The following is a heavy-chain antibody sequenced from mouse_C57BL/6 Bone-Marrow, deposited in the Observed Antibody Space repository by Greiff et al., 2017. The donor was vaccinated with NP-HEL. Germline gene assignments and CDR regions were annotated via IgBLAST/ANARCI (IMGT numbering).Heavy chain of an antibody. CDR3: ASYRGRGDY. Sequence: VKLMESGPELVRPGASVKISCKAPGYTFTSYWMQWVRQRPGQGLEWIGEIFPGSGSTYYNEKFKGKATLTVDTSSSTAYMQLSSLTSEDSAVYCCASYRGRGDYWGQGTTVTVSS. V-gene: IGHV1-56*01. CDR1: GYTFTSYW. CDR2: IFPGSGST. J-gene: IGHJ4*01.